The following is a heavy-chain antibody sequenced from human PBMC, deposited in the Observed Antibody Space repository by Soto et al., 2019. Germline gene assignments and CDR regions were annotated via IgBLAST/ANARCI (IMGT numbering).Heavy chain of an antibody. J-gene: IGHJ6*02. V-gene: IGHV1-69*01. CDR2: IIPIFGTA. CDR3: AREQGKGVIVPAAQKGMEV. CDR1: GGTFSRYA. Sequence: QVQLVQSGAEVKKPGSSVKVSCKASGGTFSRYAISWVRQAPGQGLEWMGGIIPIFGTANCEKKFQARVTITADESRSTANMELSSVRSEVTAVYYCAREQGKGVIVPAAQKGMEVWGQRTTVT. D-gene: IGHD2-2*01.